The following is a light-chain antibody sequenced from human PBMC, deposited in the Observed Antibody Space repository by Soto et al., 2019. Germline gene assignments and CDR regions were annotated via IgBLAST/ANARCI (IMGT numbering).Light chain of an antibody. CDR3: QQYGSSGT. Sequence: ETVLTQSPGTLSLSPGVSATLSCRASQSVSNNYLAWYQQKPGQAPRLLIYGASNRATGIPDRFSVSRSGTDFTLTISRLEPEDFAVYYCQQYGSSGTFGEGTKVGIK. V-gene: IGKV3-20*01. CDR1: QSVSNNY. J-gene: IGKJ4*02. CDR2: GAS.